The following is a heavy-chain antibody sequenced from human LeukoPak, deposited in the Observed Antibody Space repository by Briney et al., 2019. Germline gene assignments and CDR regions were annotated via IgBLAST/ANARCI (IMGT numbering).Heavy chain of an antibody. CDR3: ARDEQLVLYGY. V-gene: IGHV1-18*01. J-gene: IGHJ4*02. CDR1: GGTFSSYT. CDR2: ISAYNGNT. D-gene: IGHD6-6*01. Sequence: ASVKVSGKASGGTFSSYTISWVRQAPGQGLEWMGWISAYNGNTNYAQKLQGRVTMTTDTSTSTAYMELRSLRSDDTAVYYCARDEQLVLYGYRGQGTLVTVSS.